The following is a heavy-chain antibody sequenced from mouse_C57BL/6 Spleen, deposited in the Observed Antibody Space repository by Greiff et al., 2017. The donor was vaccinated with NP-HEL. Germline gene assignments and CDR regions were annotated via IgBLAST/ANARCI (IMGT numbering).Heavy chain of an antibody. V-gene: IGHV1-26*01. J-gene: IGHJ2*01. CDR3: ARRSGDYFDY. Sequence: EVQLQQSGPELVKPGASVKISCKASGYTFTDYYMNWVKQSHGKSLEWIGDINPNNGGTSYNQKFKGKATLTVDKSSSTAYMELRSLTSEDSAVYYCARRSGDYFDYWGQCTTLTVSS. CDR1: GYTFTDYY. D-gene: IGHD3-1*01. CDR2: INPNNGGT.